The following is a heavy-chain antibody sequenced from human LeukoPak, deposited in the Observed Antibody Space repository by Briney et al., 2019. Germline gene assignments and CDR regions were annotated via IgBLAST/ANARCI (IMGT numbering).Heavy chain of an antibody. V-gene: IGHV1-69*04. CDR3: ARDRSGYCSGGSCYSSTIPFDY. CDR2: IIPIFGIA. CDR1: GGTFSSYA. D-gene: IGHD2-15*01. Sequence: ASVKVSCEASGGTFSSYAISWVRQAPGQGLEWMGRIIPIFGIANYAQKFQGRVTITADRSTSTAYMELSSLRSEDTAVYYCARDRSGYCSGGSCYSSTIPFDYWGQGTLVTVSS. J-gene: IGHJ4*02.